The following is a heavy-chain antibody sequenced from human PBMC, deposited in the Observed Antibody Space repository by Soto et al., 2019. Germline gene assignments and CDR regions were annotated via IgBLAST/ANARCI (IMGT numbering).Heavy chain of an antibody. Sequence: EVQLVQSGAEVKKPGESLQISCKGSGSSFTSYWIGWVRQMPGKGLEWMGIIYHGDTDTRNNPSFQGQITISADKSNSTAYLQWSCLKASDTAMYYCAINPGYSGYRFSLDYWGQGTLVTVSS. J-gene: IGHJ4*02. CDR2: IYHGDTDT. V-gene: IGHV5-51*03. CDR3: AINPGYSGYRFSLDY. CDR1: GSSFTSYW. D-gene: IGHD5-12*01.